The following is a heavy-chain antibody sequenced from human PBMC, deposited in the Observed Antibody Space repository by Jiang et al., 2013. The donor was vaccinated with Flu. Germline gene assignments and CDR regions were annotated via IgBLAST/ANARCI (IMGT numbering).Heavy chain of an antibody. V-gene: IGHV6-1*01. J-gene: IGHJ5*02. Sequence: QTLSLTCDISGDSVSRNNAAWNWIRQSPSRGLEWLGRTYYRSKWYNHYAISVRSRITISPDTSKNQVSLQLRSVTPEDTAVYYCARGPGVVDPWGQGTLVTVSS. CDR3: ARGPGVVDP. CDR2: TYYRSKWYN. CDR1: GDSVSRNNAA.